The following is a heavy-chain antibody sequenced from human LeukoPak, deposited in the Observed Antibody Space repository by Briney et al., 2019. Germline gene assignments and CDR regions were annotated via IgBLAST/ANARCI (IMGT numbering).Heavy chain of an antibody. D-gene: IGHD3-22*01. CDR1: GGSISTYY. CDR3: ARGNYDSSGYYPWFDY. V-gene: IGHV4-59*01. Sequence: SETLSLTCTVSGGSISTYYWSWIRQSPMKGLEWIGYIYYSGSTNYNPSLKSRVTISVDTSKNQFSLKLNSVTAADTAVYFCARGNYDSSGYYPWFDYWGQGTLVTVSS. J-gene: IGHJ4*02. CDR2: IYYSGST.